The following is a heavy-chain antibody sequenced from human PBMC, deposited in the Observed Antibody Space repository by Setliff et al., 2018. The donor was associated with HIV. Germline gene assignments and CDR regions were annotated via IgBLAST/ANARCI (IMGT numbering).Heavy chain of an antibody. J-gene: IGHJ4*02. Sequence: ASVKVSCKASGYTFTSYGISWVRQAPGQGLEWMGWISAYNGDTNYAQKLQGRVTMTTDTSTSTAYMELRSLRSDDTAVYYCARTTVTTYYFDYWGQGTLVTVSS. CDR2: ISAYNGDT. D-gene: IGHD4-17*01. CDR3: ARTTVTTYYFDY. CDR1: GYTFTSYG. V-gene: IGHV1-18*01.